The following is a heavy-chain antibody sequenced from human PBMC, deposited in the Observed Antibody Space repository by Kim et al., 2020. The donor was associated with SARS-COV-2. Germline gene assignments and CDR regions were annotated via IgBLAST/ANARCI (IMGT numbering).Heavy chain of an antibody. CDR3: ARDESDYDGP. CDR1: GFTFSSYS. Sequence: GGSLRLSCAASGFTFSSYSMNWVRQAPGKGLEWVSYISSSSSTIYYADSVKGRITISSDNAKSSLYLQMNSLGDEDTAVYYCARDESDYDGPWGQGTLVSVSS. V-gene: IGHV3-48*02. D-gene: IGHD3-22*01. J-gene: IGHJ5*02. CDR2: ISSSSSTI.